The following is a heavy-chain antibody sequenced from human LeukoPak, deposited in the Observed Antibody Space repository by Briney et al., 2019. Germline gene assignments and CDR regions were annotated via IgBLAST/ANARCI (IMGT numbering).Heavy chain of an antibody. Sequence: ESGPTLVKPTQTLTLTCTFSGFSLSTSGVGVGWIRQPPGKALEWLALIYWNDDKRYSPSLKSRLTITKDTSKNQVVLTMTNMDPVDTATYYCAHSKEDYYGSGSQFDYWGQGTLVTVSS. D-gene: IGHD3-10*01. V-gene: IGHV2-5*01. J-gene: IGHJ4*02. CDR2: IYWNDDK. CDR3: AHSKEDYYGSGSQFDY. CDR1: GFSLSTSGVG.